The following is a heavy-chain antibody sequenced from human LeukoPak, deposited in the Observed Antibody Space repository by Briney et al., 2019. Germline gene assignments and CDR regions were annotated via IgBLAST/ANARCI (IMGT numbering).Heavy chain of an antibody. Sequence: GGSLRRSCAASGFTFSSYWMHWVRQAPGKGLVWVSRINSDGSSTSYADSVKGRFTISRDNAKNTLYLQMNSLRAEDTAVYYCARSCSSTSCPEDYYGMDVWGQGTTVTVSS. CDR2: INSDGSST. CDR1: GFTFSSYW. J-gene: IGHJ6*02. CDR3: ARSCSSTSCPEDYYGMDV. D-gene: IGHD2-2*01. V-gene: IGHV3-74*01.